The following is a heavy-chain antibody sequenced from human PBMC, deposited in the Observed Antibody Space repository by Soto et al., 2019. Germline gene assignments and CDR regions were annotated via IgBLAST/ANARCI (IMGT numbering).Heavy chain of an antibody. V-gene: IGHV1-69*13. D-gene: IGHD1-1*01. Sequence: EASVKVSCKASGGTFSNYPFTCVRQAPGQGLEWMGGIIPIFGTVTYAQKFQGRVTISADESTSTAYMEMSSLTSEDTAVYYCARPRTVATTKGYDYWGQGTLVTVSS. CDR1: GGTFSNYP. J-gene: IGHJ4*02. CDR2: IIPIFGTV. CDR3: ARPRTVATTKGYDY.